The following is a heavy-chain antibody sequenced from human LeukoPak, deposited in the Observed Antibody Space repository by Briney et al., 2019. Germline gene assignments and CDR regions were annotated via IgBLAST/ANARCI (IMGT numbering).Heavy chain of an antibody. V-gene: IGHV3-9*01. Sequence: GGSRRLSCAASGFTFDDYAMHWARQAPGKGLEGVSGISWNSGSIGYADSVKGRFTISRDNAKNSLYLQMNSLRAEDTALYYCAKIGGGSRYYYDSSGYSQPVDYWGQGTLVTVSS. CDR1: GFTFDDYA. CDR2: ISWNSGSI. D-gene: IGHD3-22*01. J-gene: IGHJ4*02. CDR3: AKIGGGSRYYYDSSGYSQPVDY.